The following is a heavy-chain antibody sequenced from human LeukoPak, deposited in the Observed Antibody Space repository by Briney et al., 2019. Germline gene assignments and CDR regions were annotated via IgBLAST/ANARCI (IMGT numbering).Heavy chain of an antibody. CDR3: ARDLGLGAFDI. CDR1: GFTVSSNY. D-gene: IGHD5-12*01. Sequence: GGSLRLSCAASGFTVSSNYMSWVRQAPGKGLEWVSVIYSGGSTYYADSVKGRFTISRDNSKNTLYLQTNSLRAEDTAVYYCARDLGLGAFDIWGQGTMVTVSS. J-gene: IGHJ3*02. V-gene: IGHV3-53*01. CDR2: IYSGGST.